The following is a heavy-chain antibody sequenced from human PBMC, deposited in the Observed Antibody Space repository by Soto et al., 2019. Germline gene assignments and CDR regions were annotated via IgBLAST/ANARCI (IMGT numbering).Heavy chain of an antibody. J-gene: IGHJ4*02. V-gene: IGHV3-30*03. Sequence: QVHLVESGGGVVQPGTSLTLTCTASGFTFRSSGMHWVRQAPGKGLEWLAFLAYDGSQKFYADSVKGRFSISRDNTKNTLYLHMSSLTAEDTAIYYCSIVRVPDSPLEHWGPGPLVTVAS. CDR2: LAYDGSQK. CDR3: SIVRVPDSPLEH. CDR1: GFTFRSSG.